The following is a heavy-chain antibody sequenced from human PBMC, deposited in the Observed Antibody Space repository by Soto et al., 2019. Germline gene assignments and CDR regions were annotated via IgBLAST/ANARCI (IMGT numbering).Heavy chain of an antibody. J-gene: IGHJ4*02. Sequence: QITLKESGPTLVKPTQTLTLTCTFSGFSLSTSGVGVGWIRQPPGKALEWLALIYWDDDKRYSPSLKSRLTITKGTPKNQVVLTMTNMEPVGTATYYCGHRLFGGSWNLWGQGTLVTVSS. V-gene: IGHV2-5*02. D-gene: IGHD6-13*01. CDR2: IYWDDDK. CDR3: GHRLFGGSWNL. CDR1: GFSLSTSGVG.